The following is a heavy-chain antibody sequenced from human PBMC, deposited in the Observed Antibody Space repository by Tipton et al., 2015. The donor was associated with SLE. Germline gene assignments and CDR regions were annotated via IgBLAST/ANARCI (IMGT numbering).Heavy chain of an antibody. J-gene: IGHJ6*03. CDR2: IYTSGST. CDR3: ARAIAYQQLAPMDV. CDR1: GGSISSGSYY. V-gene: IGHV4-61*02. D-gene: IGHD6-13*01. Sequence: TLSLTCTVSGGSISSGSYYWSWIRQPAGKGLEWIGRIYTSGSTNYNPPLKSRVTIPVDTSKNQFSLKLSSVTAADTAVYYCARAIAYQQLAPMDVWGKGTTVTVSS.